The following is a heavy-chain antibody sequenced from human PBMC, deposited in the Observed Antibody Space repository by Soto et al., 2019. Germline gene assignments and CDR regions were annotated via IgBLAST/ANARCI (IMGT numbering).Heavy chain of an antibody. Sequence: QVQLVQSGAEVKKPGASVKVSCKASGYMFSTYDINWVRQAPGQGVEWMGWLNPNSGKTGYAQKFQGRVTMTRNTSINTAYMELSSLGSDDTAVYYCARDHRYNWNGAGWFDPWGQGTLVTVSS. V-gene: IGHV1-8*01. CDR2: LNPNSGKT. CDR1: GYMFSTYD. J-gene: IGHJ5*02. CDR3: ARDHRYNWNGAGWFDP. D-gene: IGHD1-20*01.